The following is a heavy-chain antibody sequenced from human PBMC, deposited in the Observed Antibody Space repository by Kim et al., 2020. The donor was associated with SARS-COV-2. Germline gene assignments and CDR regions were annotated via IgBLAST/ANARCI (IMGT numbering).Heavy chain of an antibody. Sequence: GGSLRLSCAASGFTVSSNYMSWVRQAPGKGLEWVSVIYSGGSTYYADSVKGRFTISRDNSKNTLYLQMNSLRAEDTDVYYCARGAGSDFAYYYYGMDVWGQGTTVTVSS. V-gene: IGHV3-53*01. J-gene: IGHJ6*02. D-gene: IGHD3-3*01. CDR1: GFTVSSNY. CDR2: IYSGGST. CDR3: ARGAGSDFAYYYYGMDV.